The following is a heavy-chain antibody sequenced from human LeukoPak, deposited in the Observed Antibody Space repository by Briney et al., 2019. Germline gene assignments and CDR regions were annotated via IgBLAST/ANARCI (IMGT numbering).Heavy chain of an antibody. D-gene: IGHD2-2*02. CDR2: IIPIFGTA. CDR3: ARVSYCSSTSCYIFQH. CDR1: GGTFSSYA. Sequence: RASVKVSCKASGGTFSSYAISWVRQAPGQGLEWMGGIIPIFGTANYAQKFQGRVTITADESTSIAYMELSSLRSEDTAVYYCARVSYCSSTSCYIFQHWGQGTLVTVSS. V-gene: IGHV1-69*13. J-gene: IGHJ1*01.